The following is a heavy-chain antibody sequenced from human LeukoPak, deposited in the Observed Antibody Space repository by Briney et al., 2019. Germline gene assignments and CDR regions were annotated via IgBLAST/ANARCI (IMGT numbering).Heavy chain of an antibody. CDR1: GYSISSGYY. CDR2: IYHSGST. J-gene: IGHJ4*02. D-gene: IGHD3-22*01. V-gene: IGHV4-38-2*02. Sequence: SETLSLTCTVSGYSISSGYYWGWIRQPPGKGLAWIGSIYHSGSTYYNPSLKNRVTISVDTSKNQFSLKLSSVTAADTAVYYCASKYYDSSGYSDYWGQGTLVTVSS. CDR3: ASKYYDSSGYSDY.